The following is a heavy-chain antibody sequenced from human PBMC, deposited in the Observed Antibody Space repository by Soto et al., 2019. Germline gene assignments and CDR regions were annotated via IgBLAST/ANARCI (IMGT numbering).Heavy chain of an antibody. CDR2: ISYDGSNK. CDR1: GFTFSSYG. Sequence: GGSLRLSCAASGFTFSSYGMHWVRQAPGKGLEWVAVISYDGSNKYYADSVKGRFTISRDNSKNTLYLQMNSLRAEDTAVYYCAKDAYLGGYCISTSCSQNWFDPWGQGTLVTVSS. V-gene: IGHV3-30*18. J-gene: IGHJ5*02. CDR3: AKDAYLGGYCISTSCSQNWFDP. D-gene: IGHD2-2*01.